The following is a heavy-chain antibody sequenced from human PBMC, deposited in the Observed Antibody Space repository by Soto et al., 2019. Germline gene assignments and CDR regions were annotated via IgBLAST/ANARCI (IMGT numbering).Heavy chain of an antibody. J-gene: IGHJ6*02. CDR2: TYYTGST. D-gene: IGHD5-18*01. CDR3: ASARYFGVDV. Sequence: QLQLQESGPRLVKPSETLSLTCSVSGGSMNDVTHYWAWIRQPPVKGLEWIATTYYTGSTPYNSSLKSRAALSVDPSQNQSSMELPSATAADTAVYHCASARYFGVDVWGHGTTVIVSS. V-gene: IGHV4-39*01. CDR1: GGSMNDVTHY.